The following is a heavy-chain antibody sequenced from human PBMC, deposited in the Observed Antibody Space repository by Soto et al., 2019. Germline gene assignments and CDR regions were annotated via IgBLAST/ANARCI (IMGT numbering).Heavy chain of an antibody. V-gene: IGHV4-59*01. CDR2: IYYSGST. D-gene: IGHD3-3*01. J-gene: IGHJ6*02. CDR1: GVSFSSYY. Sequence: PSETLSLTCTASGVSFSSYYLNWVRQPPGKGLEWIGYIYYSGSTNYTPSLKSRVTISVDTSKNQFSLKLSSVTAADTAVYYCASSTLLAYYDFWSGPYGMDVWGQGTTVTVSS. CDR3: ASSTLLAYYDFWSGPYGMDV.